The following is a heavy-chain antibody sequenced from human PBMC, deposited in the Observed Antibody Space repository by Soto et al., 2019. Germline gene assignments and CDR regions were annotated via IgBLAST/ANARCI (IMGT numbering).Heavy chain of an antibody. CDR3: AKDEIIYDYGYTFDY. J-gene: IGHJ4*02. V-gene: IGHV3-30*18. Sequence: GGSLRLSCAASGFTFSSYGMHWVRQAPGKGLEWVAVISYDGSNKYYADSVKGRFTISRDNSKNTLYLQMNSLRAEDTAVYYCAKDEIIYDYGYTFDYWGQGTLVTVSS. CDR2: ISYDGSNK. D-gene: IGHD4-17*01. CDR1: GFTFSSYG.